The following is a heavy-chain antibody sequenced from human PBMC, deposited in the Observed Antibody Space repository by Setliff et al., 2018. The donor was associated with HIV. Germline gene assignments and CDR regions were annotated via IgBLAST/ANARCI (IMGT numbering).Heavy chain of an antibody. V-gene: IGHV4-39*01. Sequence: SETLSLTCTVSGGSINSSSYYWGWIRQPPGKGLEWIGSIYYSGSTYYNPSLKSRVTISVDTSKNQFSLKLSSVTAADTAVYYCARGRGYYDSSGYLALDAFDIWGQGTMVTVSS. CDR1: GGSINSSSYY. CDR2: IYYSGST. D-gene: IGHD3-22*01. CDR3: ARGRGYYDSSGYLALDAFDI. J-gene: IGHJ3*02.